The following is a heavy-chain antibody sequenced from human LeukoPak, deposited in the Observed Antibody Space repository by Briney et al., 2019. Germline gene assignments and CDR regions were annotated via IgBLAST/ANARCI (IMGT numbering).Heavy chain of an antibody. CDR3: ARQLVWFGELLYPYNWFDP. Sequence: SETLSLTCAVSGGSFSGYYWSWIRQPPGKGLEWIGEINHSGSTNYNPSLKSRVTISVDTSKNQFSLKLSSVTAADTAVYYCARQLVWFGELLYPYNWFDPWGQGTLVTVSS. CDR2: INHSGST. V-gene: IGHV4-34*01. CDR1: GGSFSGYY. J-gene: IGHJ5*02. D-gene: IGHD3-10*01.